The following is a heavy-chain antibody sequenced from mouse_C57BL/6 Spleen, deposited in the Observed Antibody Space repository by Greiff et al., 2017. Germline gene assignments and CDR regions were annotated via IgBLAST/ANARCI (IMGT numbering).Heavy chain of an antibody. CDR2: INPNNGGT. V-gene: IGHV1-18*01. D-gene: IGHD1-1*01. CDR1: GYTFTDYN. CDR3: ARGEFITTVVEGAMDY. J-gene: IGHJ4*01. Sequence: VQLQQSGPELVKPGASVKIPCKASGYTFTDYNMDWVKQSHGKSLEWIGDINPNNGGTIYNQKFKGKATLTVDKSSSTAYMELRSLTSEDTAVYYCARGEFITTVVEGAMDYWGQGTSVTVSS.